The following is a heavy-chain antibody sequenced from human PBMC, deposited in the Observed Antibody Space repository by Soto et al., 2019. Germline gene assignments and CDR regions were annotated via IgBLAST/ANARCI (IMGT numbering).Heavy chain of an antibody. D-gene: IGHD2-15*01. CDR1: GVSISSGDYY. CDR3: ATLPPRIVVVVLPIPS. V-gene: IGHV4-30-4*01. Sequence: SETLSLTXTVSGVSISSGDYYWSWIRQPPGKGLEWIGYIYYSDSTYSNPSLKSRVAISGDTSKNQFHLKLSSVTAADTAVYYCATLPPRIVVVVLPIPSWGQGTLVTVSS. J-gene: IGHJ4*02. CDR2: IYYSDST.